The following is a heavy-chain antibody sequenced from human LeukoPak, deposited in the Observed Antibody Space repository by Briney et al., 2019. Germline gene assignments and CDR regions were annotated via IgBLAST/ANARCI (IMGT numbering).Heavy chain of an antibody. V-gene: IGHV4-4*08. D-gene: IGHD2-21*01. CDR2: IWPSGST. Sequence: PSETLSLTWTVSGGSISSYYWSWIRQSPGQGLEWIGYIWPSGSTNYNPSLSGRVAISLDKSRNHFTLMVTAVTAADTAFYYCARKGPEHLPTYFDHWGRGILVTVSS. CDR3: ARKGPEHLPTYFDH. J-gene: IGHJ4*02. CDR1: GGSISSYY.